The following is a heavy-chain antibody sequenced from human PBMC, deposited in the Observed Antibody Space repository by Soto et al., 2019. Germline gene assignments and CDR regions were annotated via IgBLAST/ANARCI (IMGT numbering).Heavy chain of an antibody. Sequence: PSDTLSLTCTVSGGSISSSSYYWGWIRQPPGKGLEWIGSIYYSGSTYYNPSLKSRVTISVDTSKNQFSLKLSSVTAADTAVYYCARLHPYYYDSSGYYYRVFDYWGQGTLVTVSS. CDR1: GGSISSSSYY. V-gene: IGHV4-39*01. D-gene: IGHD3-22*01. J-gene: IGHJ4*02. CDR2: IYYSGST. CDR3: ARLHPYYYDSSGYYYRVFDY.